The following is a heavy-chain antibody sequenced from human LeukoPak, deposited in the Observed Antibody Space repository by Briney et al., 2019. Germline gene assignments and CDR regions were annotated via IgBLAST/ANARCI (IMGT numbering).Heavy chain of an antibody. Sequence: GESLRLSCVASGFIFSSYNINWVRQAPGKGLEWVSSISSSSTYIYYADSVKGRFTISRDNAKNSLDLQMDSLRVEDTAVYYCARDRSIATTLDYWGQGTLVTVSS. J-gene: IGHJ4*02. D-gene: IGHD1-26*01. V-gene: IGHV3-21*01. CDR2: ISSSSTYI. CDR3: ARDRSIATTLDY. CDR1: GFIFSSYN.